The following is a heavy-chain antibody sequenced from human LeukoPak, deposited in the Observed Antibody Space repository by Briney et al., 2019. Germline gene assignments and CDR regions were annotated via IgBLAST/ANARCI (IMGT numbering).Heavy chain of an antibody. CDR3: ARDVFAEYNTHHKFDP. CDR2: INPNTGGT. D-gene: IGHD1-14*01. J-gene: IGHJ5*02. V-gene: IGHV1-2*02. Sequence: LWASVKVSCKASGYTFTSYGISWVRQAPGQGLEWMGWINPNTGGTDYAQRFQGRVTMTRDTSISTAYMELSSLISDDTAVYYCARDVFAEYNTHHKFDPWGQGTLVTVSS. CDR1: GYTFTSYG.